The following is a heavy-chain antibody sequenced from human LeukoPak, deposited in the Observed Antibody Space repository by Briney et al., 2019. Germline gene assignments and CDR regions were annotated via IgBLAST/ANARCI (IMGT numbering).Heavy chain of an antibody. CDR2: IYHTGGIT. CDR3: ARHTDSDYVWGFDF. Sequence: SETLSLTCIVSGGSISGRSYYWGWIRQPPEKGLEWVGSIYHTGGITYYSPSLKSRVNMSVDTSKSQFSLKLSSVTAADTAVYYCARHTDSDYVWGFDFWGQGTLVTVSS. V-gene: IGHV4-39*01. J-gene: IGHJ4*02. CDR1: GGSISGRSYY. D-gene: IGHD3-16*01.